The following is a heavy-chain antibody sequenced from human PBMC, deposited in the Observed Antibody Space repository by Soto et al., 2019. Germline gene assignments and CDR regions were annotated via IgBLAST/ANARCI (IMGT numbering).Heavy chain of an antibody. V-gene: IGHV3-21*06. CDR3: ARDSCNDF. J-gene: IGHJ4*02. CDR1: GFAFSTYS. Sequence: PGGSLRLSCAASGFAFSTYSMNWVRQAPGKGLEWVSTISSGSSYIYYADSMKGRLTISRDNAKSSLYLQMDSLRAEDTAVYYCARDSCNDFWAQGTLVTAPQ. CDR2: ISSGSSYI. D-gene: IGHD2-15*01.